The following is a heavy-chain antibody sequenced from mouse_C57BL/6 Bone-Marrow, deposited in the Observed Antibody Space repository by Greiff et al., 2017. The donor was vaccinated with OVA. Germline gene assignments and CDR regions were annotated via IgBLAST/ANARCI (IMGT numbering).Heavy chain of an antibody. CDR3: AREVGDYFDY. CDR2: IDPSDSYT. Sequence: QVQLQQHGAERGKKGASGKRAGKEAGDNVTSYWMQWVNQRPGQGLEWIGEIDPSDSYTNYNQKFKGKATLTVDTSSSTAYMQLSSLTSEDSAVYYCAREVGDYFDYWGQGTTLTVSS. V-gene: IGHV1-50*01. J-gene: IGHJ2*01. D-gene: IGHD1-1*02. CDR1: GDNVTSYW.